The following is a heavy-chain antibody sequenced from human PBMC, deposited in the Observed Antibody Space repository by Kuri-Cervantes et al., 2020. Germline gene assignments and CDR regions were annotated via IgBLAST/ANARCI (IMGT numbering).Heavy chain of an antibody. CDR1: GFTFSSYG. Sequence: GESLKISCAASGFTFSSYGMHWVRQAPGQGLEWMGWINPNSGGTNYAQKFQGRVTMTRDTSISTAHMELSRLRSDDTAVYYCARDFAPLSYYYYGMDVWGQGTTVTVSS. CDR2: INPNSGGT. CDR3: ARDFAPLSYYYYGMDV. J-gene: IGHJ6*02. D-gene: IGHD2/OR15-2a*01. V-gene: IGHV1-2*02.